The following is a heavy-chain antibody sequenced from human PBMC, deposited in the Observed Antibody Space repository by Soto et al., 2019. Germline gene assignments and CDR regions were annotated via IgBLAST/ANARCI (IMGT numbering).Heavy chain of an antibody. CDR2: IYYSGST. Sequence: SETLSLTCTVSGGSISSGGYYWSWIRQHPGKGLEWIGYIYYSGSTYYNPSLKSRVTISVDTSKNQFSLKLSSVTAADTAVYYCARSYMTTVTTGQNWFDPWGQGTLVTVSS. CDR1: GGSISSGGYY. D-gene: IGHD4-4*01. V-gene: IGHV4-31*03. J-gene: IGHJ5*02. CDR3: ARSYMTTVTTGQNWFDP.